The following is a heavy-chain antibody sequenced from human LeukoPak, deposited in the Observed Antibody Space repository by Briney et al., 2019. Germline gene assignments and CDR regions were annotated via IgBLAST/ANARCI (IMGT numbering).Heavy chain of an antibody. D-gene: IGHD3-10*01. Sequence: SETLSLTCTVSGGYWNWMRQSAGKGLEWIGYIYYSGSTNYNPSLKSRVTISVDTSKNQFSLKLSSVTAADTAVYYCARRGAYYGSGSYYPFDCWGQGTLVTVSS. CDR2: IYYSGST. CDR1: GGY. V-gene: IGHV4-59*08. J-gene: IGHJ4*02. CDR3: ARRGAYYGSGSYYPFDC.